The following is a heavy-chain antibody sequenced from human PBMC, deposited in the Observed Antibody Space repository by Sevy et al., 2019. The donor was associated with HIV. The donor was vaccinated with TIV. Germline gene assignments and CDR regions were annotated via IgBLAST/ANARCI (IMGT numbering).Heavy chain of an antibody. CDR1: AFSFSIYW. CDR3: VRDFDKDDSGYSDWFDS. V-gene: IGHV3-7*01. D-gene: IGHD3-22*01. CDR2: TKEDGSER. J-gene: IGHJ5*01. Sequence: GGSLRLSCAASAFSFSIYWRSWVRQAPGKGLEWVASTKEDGSERKYVDSVKGRFIISRDNAKNALYLQMNSLRAEDTAVYYCVRDFDKDDSGYSDWFDSWGQGTLVTVSS.